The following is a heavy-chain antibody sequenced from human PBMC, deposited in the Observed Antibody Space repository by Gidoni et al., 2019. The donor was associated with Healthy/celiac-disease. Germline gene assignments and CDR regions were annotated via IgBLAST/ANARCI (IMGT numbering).Heavy chain of an antibody. CDR2: IIPIFGTA. V-gene: IGHV1-69*01. J-gene: IGHJ6*02. CDR1: RGTFSSYA. D-gene: IGHD4-4*01. CDR3: ARDQIALQGRHYYGMDV. Sequence: QVQLVQSGAEVKKPGSSVKVSCKASRGTFSSYAISWVRQAPGQGLEWMGGIIPIFGTANYAQKFQGRVTITADESTSTAYMELSSLRSEDTAVYYCARDQIALQGRHYYGMDVWGQGTTVTVSS.